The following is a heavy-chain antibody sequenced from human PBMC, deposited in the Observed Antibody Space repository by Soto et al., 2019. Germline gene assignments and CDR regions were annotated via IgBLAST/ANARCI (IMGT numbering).Heavy chain of an antibody. Sequence: SETLSLTCTVSGGSINSNNYYWAWIRQPPGKGLAWIASIYYDGSTYYNPSLKSRVTISIDTSKNQFSLRLRSVTAADTAIYYCAKVVAAATRHTDFASWGQGTLVTVSS. D-gene: IGHD2-15*01. CDR3: AKVVAAATRHTDFAS. CDR2: IYYDGST. J-gene: IGHJ4*02. CDR1: GGSINSNNYY. V-gene: IGHV4-39*01.